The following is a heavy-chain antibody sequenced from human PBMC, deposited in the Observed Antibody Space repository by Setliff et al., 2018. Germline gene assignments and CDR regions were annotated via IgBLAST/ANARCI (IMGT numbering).Heavy chain of an antibody. Sequence: PGGSLRLSCAASGFTFSASTMNWVRQAPGKGLEWVSSISGSSSNFIYYADSVKGRFTISRDNAKNSLYLQMNSLRADDTAVYYCARAKGNDYSMDVWGKGTTVTVSS. CDR2: ISGSSSNFI. CDR1: GFTFSAST. V-gene: IGHV3-21*01. J-gene: IGHJ6*03. CDR3: ARAKGNDYSMDV.